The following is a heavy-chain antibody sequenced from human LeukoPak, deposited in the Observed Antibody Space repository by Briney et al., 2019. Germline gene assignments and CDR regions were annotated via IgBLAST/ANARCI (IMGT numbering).Heavy chain of an antibody. J-gene: IGHJ3*02. D-gene: IGHD3-9*01. V-gene: IGHV1-24*01. CDR1: GGTFSSYA. CDR3: WSNILTAYPPRHDPFDI. Sequence: ASVKVSCKASGGTFSSYAISWVRQAPGQGLEWMGRFDPEDGETIYAQKFQGRITMTEDTSTDTAYMELSSLRSEDTALYYCWSNILTAYPPRHDPFDIWGQGTLVTVSS. CDR2: FDPEDGET.